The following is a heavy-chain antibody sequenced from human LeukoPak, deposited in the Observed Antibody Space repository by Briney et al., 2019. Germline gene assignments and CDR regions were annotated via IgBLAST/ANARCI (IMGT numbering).Heavy chain of an antibody. D-gene: IGHD4-17*01. CDR1: GFTFSNYA. J-gene: IGHJ4*02. V-gene: IGHV3-23*01. Sequence: PGGSLRLSCAASGFTFSNYAMTWVRQAPGRGLEWVSAISGSGGSTYYADSVKGRSAISRDNSENTLYLQMISLRADDTAVYYCAKGRSTVTYYFDYWGQGTPVTVSS. CDR2: ISGSGGST. CDR3: AKGRSTVTYYFDY.